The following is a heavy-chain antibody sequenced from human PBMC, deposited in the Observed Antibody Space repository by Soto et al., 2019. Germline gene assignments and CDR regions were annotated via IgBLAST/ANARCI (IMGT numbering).Heavy chain of an antibody. J-gene: IGHJ5*02. V-gene: IGHV1-3*01. CDR1: GYTFINYA. CDR3: TRVKVPIAVAGTHSWFEP. Sequence: QVQLVQSGAEVKKPGASVKVSCKASGYTFINYALHWVRQAPGKGLEWMGWISPGSGNTKYSQKFQGRVTFTSDTSAGTAYMELSSLRSEDTALYYCTRVKVPIAVAGTHSWFEPWGQGTLVTVSS. CDR2: ISPGSGNT. D-gene: IGHD6-19*01.